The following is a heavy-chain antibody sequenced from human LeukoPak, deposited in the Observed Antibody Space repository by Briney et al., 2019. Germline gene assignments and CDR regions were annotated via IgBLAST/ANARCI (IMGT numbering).Heavy chain of an antibody. V-gene: IGHV4-59*01. Sequence: PSETLSLTCTVSGGSISSYYWSWIRQPPGKGLEWIGYICYSGSTNYNPSLKSRVTISVDTSKNQFSLKLSSVTAADTAVYYCARASAGWFDPWGQGTLVTVSS. CDR3: ARASAGWFDP. CDR2: ICYSGST. D-gene: IGHD6-13*01. CDR1: GGSISSYY. J-gene: IGHJ5*02.